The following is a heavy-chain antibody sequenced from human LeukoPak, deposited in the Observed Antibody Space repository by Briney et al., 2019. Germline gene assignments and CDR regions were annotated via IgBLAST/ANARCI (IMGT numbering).Heavy chain of an antibody. CDR2: INHSGST. J-gene: IGHJ4*02. D-gene: IGHD3-9*01. V-gene: IGHV4-34*01. CDR3: AKLSILTGYYGGGDI. Sequence: SETLSLTCAVYGGSFSGYYWSWIRQPPGKGLEWIGEINHSGSTNYNPSLKSRVTISVDTSKNQFSLKLSSVTAADTAVYYCAKLSILTGYYGGGDIWGQGTLVTVSS. CDR1: GGSFSGYY.